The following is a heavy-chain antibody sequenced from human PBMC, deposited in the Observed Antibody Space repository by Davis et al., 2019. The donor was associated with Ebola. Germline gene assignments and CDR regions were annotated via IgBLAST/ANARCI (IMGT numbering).Heavy chain of an antibody. J-gene: IGHJ3*02. CDR2: IYPADSDT. Sequence: GESLKISCEVSGYSFPDYWIAWVRQMPGKGLEWMGIIYPADSDTKYNPSFRGRVTISADKSIKTAFLQWSSLRASDTAMYYCASLRRTITGMDDAFDIWGQGTMVTVSS. CDR3: ASLRRTITGMDDAFDI. CDR1: GYSFPDYW. D-gene: IGHD2-8*02. V-gene: IGHV5-51*01.